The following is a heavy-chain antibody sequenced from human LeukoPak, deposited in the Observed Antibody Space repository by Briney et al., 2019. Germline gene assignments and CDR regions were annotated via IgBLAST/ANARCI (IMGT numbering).Heavy chain of an antibody. CDR2: IYHSETT. V-gene: IGHV4-30-2*01. CDR3: ARSRTAYYRYFDS. Sequence: SETLSLTCAVSGGSISSGVHSWSWIRQPPGKGLEWIGYIYHSETTYYNPSLQSRVTISVNRSKNRFSLRLTSVTAADTAVYYCARSRTAYYRYFDSWGQGTLVTVSS. CDR1: GGSISSGVHS. J-gene: IGHJ4*02. D-gene: IGHD3-22*01.